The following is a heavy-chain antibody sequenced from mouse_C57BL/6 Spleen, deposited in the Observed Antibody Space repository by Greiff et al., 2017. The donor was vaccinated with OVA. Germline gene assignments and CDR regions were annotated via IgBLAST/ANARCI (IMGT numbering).Heavy chain of an antibody. D-gene: IGHD4-1*01. CDR3: AREGLGRYFDY. V-gene: IGHV1-18*01. Sequence: VQLKESGPELVKPGASVKIPCKASGYTFTDYNMDWVKQSHGKSLEWIGDINPNNGGTIYNQKFKGKATLTVDKSSSTAYMELRSLTSEDTAVYYCAREGLGRYFDYWGQGTTLTVSS. CDR1: GYTFTDYN. CDR2: INPNNGGT. J-gene: IGHJ2*01.